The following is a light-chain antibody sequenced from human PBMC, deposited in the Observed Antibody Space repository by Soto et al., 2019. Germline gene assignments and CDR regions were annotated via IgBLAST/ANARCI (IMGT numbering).Light chain of an antibody. J-gene: IGKJ1*01. V-gene: IGKV3-20*01. Sequence: DIVLTQSPGTLSLSPGERATLSCRASQSVSSNYLAWYQQKPGQAPRLLIYGASTRATGVPDGFSGSGSVTGFTLTISRLEPEDFAVYHCQQYGSLSWTFGQGTKVDIK. CDR1: QSVSSNY. CDR3: QQYGSLSWT. CDR2: GAS.